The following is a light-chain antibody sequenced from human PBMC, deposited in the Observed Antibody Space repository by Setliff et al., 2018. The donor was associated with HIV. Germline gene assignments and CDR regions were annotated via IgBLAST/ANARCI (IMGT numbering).Light chain of an antibody. CDR2: SDN. CDR3: ATWDDSLKGRV. CDR1: SSNIGANT. J-gene: IGLJ1*01. V-gene: IGLV1-44*01. Sequence: QSALTQTPSASGTPGQGITISCSGGSSNIGANTVNWYQQLPGTAPKLLMYSDNQRPSGVPDRFSGSKSGTSASLAISGLQSEDEADYYCATWDDSLKGRVFGTGTKVTV.